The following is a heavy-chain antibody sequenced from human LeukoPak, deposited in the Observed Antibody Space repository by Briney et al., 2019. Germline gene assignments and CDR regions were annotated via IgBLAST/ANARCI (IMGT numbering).Heavy chain of an antibody. J-gene: IGHJ4*02. CDR1: GGSISSSSYY. V-gene: IGHV4-39*07. CDR2: IYYSGST. D-gene: IGHD2-2*01. Sequence: SETLPLTCTVSGGSISSSSYYWGWIRQPPGKGLEWIGSIYYSGSTYYNPSLKSRVTISVDTSKNQFSLKLSSVTAADTAVYYCARHGGDIVVVPAANRLYYFDYWGQGTLVTVSS. CDR3: ARHGGDIVVVPAANRLYYFDY.